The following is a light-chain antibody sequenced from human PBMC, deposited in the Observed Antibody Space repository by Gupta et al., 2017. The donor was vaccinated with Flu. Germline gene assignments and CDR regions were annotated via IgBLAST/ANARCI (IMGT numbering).Light chain of an antibody. J-gene: IGLJ3*02. CDR2: DSN. V-gene: IGLV3-19*01. CDR1: RLRNYY. Sequence: QGVRLRNYYASWYQQRPGQAPVLVIYDSNDRPSGIPDRFSGSNSGNTASLTITGAQAEDEADYYCYSRASTGNHLVFGGGTKLTVL. CDR3: YSRASTGNHLV.